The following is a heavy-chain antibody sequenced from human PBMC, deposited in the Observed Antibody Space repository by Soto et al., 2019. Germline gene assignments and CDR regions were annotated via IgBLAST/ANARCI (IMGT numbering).Heavy chain of an antibody. CDR3: AKDQTPYGSGSYYLALRYYYYGMDV. CDR2: ISGSGGST. J-gene: IGHJ6*02. CDR1: GFTFSSYA. Sequence: GGSLRLSCAASGFTFSSYAMSWVRQAPGKGLEWVSAISGSGGSTYYADSVKGRFTIPRDNSKNTLYLQMNSLRAEDTAVYYCAKDQTPYGSGSYYLALRYYYYGMDVWGQGTTVTVSS. D-gene: IGHD3-10*01. V-gene: IGHV3-23*01.